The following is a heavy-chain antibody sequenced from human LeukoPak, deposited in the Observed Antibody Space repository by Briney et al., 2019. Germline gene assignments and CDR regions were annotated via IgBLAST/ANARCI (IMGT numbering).Heavy chain of an antibody. D-gene: IGHD5-24*01. CDR3: ARGMAPMTSH. V-gene: IGHV6-1*01. J-gene: IGHJ4*02. CDR2: TYYRSKWYN. Sequence: SQTLSLTCAISGDSVSSNSAAWNWIRQSPSRGLEWLGRTYYRSKWYNDYAVSVKSRITINPDTSKNQFSLKLSSVTAADTAVYYCARGMAPMTSHWGQGTLVTVSS. CDR1: GDSVSSNSAA.